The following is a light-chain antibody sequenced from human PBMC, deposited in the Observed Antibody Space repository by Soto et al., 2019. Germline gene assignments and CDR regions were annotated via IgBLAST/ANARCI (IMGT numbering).Light chain of an antibody. CDR1: SSDVGGYNF. CDR2: EVS. J-gene: IGLJ2*01. CDR3: SSYADSNEL. V-gene: IGLV2-8*01. Sequence: QSALTKPPSASGSPGQSVTISCTGTSSDVGGYNFVSGYQHHPGKAPKLMIYEVSNRPSGVPDRFSGSKSGNTTSLTVSGLQAEDEADYYCSSYADSNELFGGGTKLTVL.